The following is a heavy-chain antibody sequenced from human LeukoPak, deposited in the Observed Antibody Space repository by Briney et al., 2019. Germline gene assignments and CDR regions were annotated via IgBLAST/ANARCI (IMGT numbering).Heavy chain of an antibody. CDR2: ITASGGST. CDR3: ARTSRTPEY. V-gene: IGHV3-23*01. D-gene: IGHD6-6*01. Sequence: PGGSLRLSCTASGFTFSIYDMNWVRQAPGKGLEWVSLITASGGSTFYADSVKGRFTISRDNSKNTLYLQMYSLRVEDTAVYYCARTSRTPEYWGQGTLVTVSS. CDR1: GFTFSIYD. J-gene: IGHJ4*01.